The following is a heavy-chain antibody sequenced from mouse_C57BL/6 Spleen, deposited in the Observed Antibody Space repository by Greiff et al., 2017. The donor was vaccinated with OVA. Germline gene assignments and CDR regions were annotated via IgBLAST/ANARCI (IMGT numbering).Heavy chain of an antibody. J-gene: IGHJ1*03. CDR2: IYPGDGDT. D-gene: IGHD2-1*01. CDR1: GYAFSSYW. Sequence: VQLQESGAELVKPGASVKISCKASGYAFSSYWMNWVKQRPGKGLEWIGQIYPGDGDTNYNGKFKGKATLTADKSSSTAYMQLSSLTSEDSAVYFCARVYGNFYWYCDVWGTGTTVTVSS. CDR3: ARVYGNFYWYCDV. V-gene: IGHV1-80*01.